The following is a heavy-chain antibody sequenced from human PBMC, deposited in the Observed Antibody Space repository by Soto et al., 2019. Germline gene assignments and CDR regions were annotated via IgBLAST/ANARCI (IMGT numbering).Heavy chain of an antibody. Sequence: ASVKVSCKASGGTFSSYAISWVRQAPGQGLEWMGGIIPIFGTANYAQKFQGRVTITADKSTSTAYMELSSLRSEDTAVYYCASIPEPRDSSGYNYYFDYWGQGTLVTVSS. CDR3: ASIPEPRDSSGYNYYFDY. CDR2: IIPIFGTA. CDR1: GGTFSSYA. D-gene: IGHD3-22*01. J-gene: IGHJ4*02. V-gene: IGHV1-69*06.